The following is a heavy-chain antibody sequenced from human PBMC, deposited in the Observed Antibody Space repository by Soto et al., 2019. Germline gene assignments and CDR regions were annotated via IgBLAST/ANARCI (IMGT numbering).Heavy chain of an antibody. V-gene: IGHV3-30*18. J-gene: IGHJ4*02. Sequence: PGGSLRLSCAASGFTFSSYGMHVVRQAPGLGLGGVAVISYDGSDKYYAYSVKGRFTMARENSKNTLYLHVNSLSAEDTAVYYCAKDQKLTPNVDIVATINIYWGQGTLVTVSS. CDR2: ISYDGSDK. CDR1: GFTFSSYG. D-gene: IGHD5-12*01. CDR3: AKDQKLTPNVDIVATINIY.